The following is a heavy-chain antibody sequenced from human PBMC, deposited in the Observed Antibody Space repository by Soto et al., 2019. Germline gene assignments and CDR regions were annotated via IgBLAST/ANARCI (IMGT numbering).Heavy chain of an antibody. D-gene: IGHD1-20*01. CDR1: GGSISSSNW. CDR3: ARKGIAGTTMGYYYGMDV. Sequence: QVQLQESGPGLVKPSGTLSLTCAVSGGSISSSNWWSWVRQPPGKGLEWIGEIYHSGSTNYNPSLKSRVTISVDKSKNPFSLKLSSVAAADTAVYYCARKGIAGTTMGYYYGMDVWGQGTTVTVSS. CDR2: IYHSGST. J-gene: IGHJ6*02. V-gene: IGHV4-4*02.